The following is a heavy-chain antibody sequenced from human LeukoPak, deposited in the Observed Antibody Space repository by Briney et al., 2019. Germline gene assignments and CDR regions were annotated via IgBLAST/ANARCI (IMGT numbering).Heavy chain of an antibody. V-gene: IGHV3-23*01. D-gene: IGHD1-26*01. J-gene: IGHJ4*02. CDR2: ISGSGGST. CDR3: AKDPTGLLGGSYIDY. CDR1: GFTFSSYA. Sequence: GGSLRLSCAASGFTFSSYAMSWVRQAPGKGLEWVSAISGSGGSTYYADSVKGRFTISRDNSKNTLYLQMNSLRAEDTAVYYCAKDPTGLLGGSYIDYWGQETLVTVSS.